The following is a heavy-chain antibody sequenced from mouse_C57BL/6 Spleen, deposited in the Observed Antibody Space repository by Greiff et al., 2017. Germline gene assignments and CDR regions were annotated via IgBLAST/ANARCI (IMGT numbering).Heavy chain of an antibody. Sequence: QVQLQQSGAELVKPGASVKISCKASGYAFSSYWMNWVKQRPGKGLEWIGQIYPGDGDTNYNGKFKGKATLTADKSSSTAYMQLSSLTSEDSAVYFGARSPSTTVVATDWYFDVWGTGTTVTVSS. CDR3: ARSPSTTVVATDWYFDV. J-gene: IGHJ1*03. D-gene: IGHD1-1*01. CDR2: IYPGDGDT. CDR1: GYAFSSYW. V-gene: IGHV1-80*01.